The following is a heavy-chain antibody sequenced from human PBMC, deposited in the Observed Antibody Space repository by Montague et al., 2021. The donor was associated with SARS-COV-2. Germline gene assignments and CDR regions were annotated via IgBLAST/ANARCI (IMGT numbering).Heavy chain of an antibody. V-gene: IGHV4-59*08. CDR2: IYYRGST. D-gene: IGHD3-10*01. CDR1: GGSISSYY. Sequence: SETLSLTCTVSGGSISSYYWSWIRQPPGKGLEWIGYIYYRGSTTYNPSLKSRVTISVDTSKNQFSLKLSSVTAADTAVYYWARHGVLWFGVAENWFDPWGQGTLVAVSS. CDR3: ARHGVLWFGVAENWFDP. J-gene: IGHJ5*02.